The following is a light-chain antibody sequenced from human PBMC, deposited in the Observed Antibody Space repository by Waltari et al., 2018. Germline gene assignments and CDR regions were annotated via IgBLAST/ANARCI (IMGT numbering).Light chain of an antibody. CDR1: QVLLPNDGKTY. CDR3: MQSKYVPVT. Sequence: DIVMTQTPLSLSVTPGQPASISCRSSQVLLPNDGKTYLYWYLQKPGQPPQLLIYEVSSRFSGVPDRFSGSGSGTDFTLRISRVEAEDVGVYYCMQSKYVPVTFGQGTRLEIK. CDR2: EVS. J-gene: IGKJ5*01. V-gene: IGKV2-29*01.